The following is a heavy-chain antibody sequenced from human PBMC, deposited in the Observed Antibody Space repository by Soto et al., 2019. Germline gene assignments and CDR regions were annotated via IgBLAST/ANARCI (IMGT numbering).Heavy chain of an antibody. CDR3: ARAPAGNWRHDY. CDR2: INPSGGST. Sequence: QVQLVQSGAEVKKPGASVKVSCKASGYTFTSYYMHWVRQAPGQGLEWMGIINPSGGSTSYAQKFQGRVTMTRDTSTSTVYLELSSLRSEDTAVYYCARAPAGNWRHDYWGQGTLVTVSS. CDR1: GYTFTSYY. J-gene: IGHJ4*02. V-gene: IGHV1-46*03. D-gene: IGHD6-25*01.